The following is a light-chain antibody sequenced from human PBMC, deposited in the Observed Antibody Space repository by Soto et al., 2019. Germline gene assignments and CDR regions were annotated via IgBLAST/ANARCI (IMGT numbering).Light chain of an antibody. CDR3: QQYSHLTT. V-gene: IGKV1-33*01. CDR2: DAS. J-gene: IGKJ5*01. CDR1: QDISNY. Sequence: DIQMTQSPSSLSASVGDRATITCQASQDISNYLNWYQQKLRKAPKLLIYDASNLETGVPSRLSGSGSGTDFTFTISSLQPEDIATYYCQQYSHLTTFGQGTRLEIK.